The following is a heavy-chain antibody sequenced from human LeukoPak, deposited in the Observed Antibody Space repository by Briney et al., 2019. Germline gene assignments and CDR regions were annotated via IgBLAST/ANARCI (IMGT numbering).Heavy chain of an antibody. Sequence: PGGSLRPSCAASGFTFDDYAMHWVRQAPGKGLEWVSGISWNSGSIGYADSVKGRFTISRDQANNTLYLQMNTLRDEDTAVYYCARGPRYSFYWGQGTLVSVSS. J-gene: IGHJ4*02. D-gene: IGHD6-13*01. CDR2: ISWNSGSI. CDR3: ARGPRYSFY. CDR1: GFTFDDYA. V-gene: IGHV3-9*01.